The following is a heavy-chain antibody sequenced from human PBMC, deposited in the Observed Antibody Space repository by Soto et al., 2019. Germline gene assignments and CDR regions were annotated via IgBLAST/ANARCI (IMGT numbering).Heavy chain of an antibody. CDR3: AKDRRYDSSGYPSAFDY. V-gene: IGHV3-30*18. J-gene: IGHJ4*02. CDR2: ISTDGSNK. D-gene: IGHD3-22*01. CDR1: GFTFGKYG. Sequence: GGSLRLSCADSGFTFGKYGMHWFRQAPCKGLEWVAVISTDGSNKYYADYVKSRFTISRDNSKNTMYLQMNSLRAEDTAVYYCAKDRRYDSSGYPSAFDYWGQGTLVTVSS.